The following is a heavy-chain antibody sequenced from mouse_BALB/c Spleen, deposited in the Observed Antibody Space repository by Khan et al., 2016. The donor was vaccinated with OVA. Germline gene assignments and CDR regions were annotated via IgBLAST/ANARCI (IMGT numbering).Heavy chain of an antibody. CDR2: IWSAGST. CDR1: GFSLDKYS. J-gene: IGHJ3*01. D-gene: IGHD2-4*01. CDR3: ARRGYDYGRGALFAY. Sequence: VELVESGPGLVQPSQSLSITCTVSGFSLDKYSVHWIRQSPGKGLEWLGVIWSAGSTDYNAAFISRLTITKDNSRSQVFFKVNSLQPNATGIYFCARRGYDYGRGALFAYWGQGTLVTVSA. V-gene: IGHV2-2*02.